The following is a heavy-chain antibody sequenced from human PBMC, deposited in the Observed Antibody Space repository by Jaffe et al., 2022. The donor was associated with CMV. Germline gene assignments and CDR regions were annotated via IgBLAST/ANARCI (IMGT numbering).Heavy chain of an antibody. CDR3: ARGGRGVGATLPFDY. CDR1: GGSISSGGYY. J-gene: IGHJ4*02. D-gene: IGHD1-26*01. V-gene: IGHV4-31*03. CDR2: IYYSGST. Sequence: QVQLQESGPGLVKPSQTLSLTCTVSGGSISSGGYYWSWIRQHPGKGLEWIGYIYYSGSTYYNPSLKSRVTISVDTSKNQFSLKLSSVTAADTAVYYCARGGRGVGATLPFDYWGQGTLVTVSS.